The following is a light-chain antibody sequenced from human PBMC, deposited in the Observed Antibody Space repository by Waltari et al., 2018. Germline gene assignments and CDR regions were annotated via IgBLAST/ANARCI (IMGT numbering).Light chain of an antibody. CDR1: QSISSY. CDR3: QQSYNTPQT. CDR2: AAS. Sequence: DIQMTQSPSSLSASVGDRVTITCPASQSISSYLNWYQQKPGKAPKLLIYAASSLQSGVPSRFSGSGSGTDFTLTISSLQPEDFATYYCQQSYNTPQTFGQGTKVEIK. J-gene: IGKJ2*01. V-gene: IGKV1-39*01.